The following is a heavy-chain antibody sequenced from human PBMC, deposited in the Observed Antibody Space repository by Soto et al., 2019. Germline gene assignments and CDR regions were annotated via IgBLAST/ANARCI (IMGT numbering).Heavy chain of an antibody. Sequence: SETLSLTCTVSGGSISSYYWSWIRQPPGKGLEWIAYIYYDGSTNYNPSLKSRVTISVDTSKNRFSLTLRSVTAADTAMYYCARQIYDSDTGPNFQYYFDSWGQGTPVTVSS. V-gene: IGHV4-59*01. J-gene: IGHJ4*02. CDR3: ARQIYDSDTGPNFQYYFDS. CDR1: GGSISSYY. CDR2: IYYDGST. D-gene: IGHD3-22*01.